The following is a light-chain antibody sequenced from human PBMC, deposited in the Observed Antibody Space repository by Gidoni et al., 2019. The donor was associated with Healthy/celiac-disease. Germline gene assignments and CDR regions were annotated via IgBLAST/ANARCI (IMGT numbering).Light chain of an antibody. CDR2: AAS. V-gene: IGKV1-39*01. CDR3: QQSYSTPYT. CDR1: QSISSY. Sequence: DIQMTQSPSSLSVSVGDRVTIPCRASQSISSYLTWYQQKPGKAPKLLIYAASSLQSGVPSRFSGSGYGTDFTLTISSLQPEDFATYYCQQSYSTPYTFGQGTKLEIK. J-gene: IGKJ2*01.